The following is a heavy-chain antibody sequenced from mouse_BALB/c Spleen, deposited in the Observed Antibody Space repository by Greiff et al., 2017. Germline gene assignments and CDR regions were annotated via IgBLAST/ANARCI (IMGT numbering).Heavy chain of an antibody. Sequence: EVKLVESGGGLVKPGGSLKLSCAASGFTFSSYAMSWVRQTPEKRLEWVASISSGGSTYYPDSVKGRFTISRDNARNILYLQMSSLRSEDTAMYYCARHRYYDDYYARDYWGQGTSVTVSS. CDR2: ISSGGST. CDR3: ARHRYYDDYYARDY. D-gene: IGHD2-14*01. CDR1: GFTFSSYA. J-gene: IGHJ4*01. V-gene: IGHV5-6-5*01.